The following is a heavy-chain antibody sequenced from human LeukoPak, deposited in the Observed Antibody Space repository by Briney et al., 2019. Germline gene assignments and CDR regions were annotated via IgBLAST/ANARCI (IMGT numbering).Heavy chain of an antibody. D-gene: IGHD1-1*01. V-gene: IGHV4-59*08. CDR3: ARHAELEYYFDY. CDR1: GGSISSYY. Sequence: PSETLSLTCTVSGGSISSYYWSWIRQPPGKGPEWIGYIYYSGSTNHNPSLKSRVTISVDTSKNQFSLKLSSVTAADTAVYYCARHAELEYYFDYWGQGTLVTVSS. J-gene: IGHJ4*02. CDR2: IYYSGST.